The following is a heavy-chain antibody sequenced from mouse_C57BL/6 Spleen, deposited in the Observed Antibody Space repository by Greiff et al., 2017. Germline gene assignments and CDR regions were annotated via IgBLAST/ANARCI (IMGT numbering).Heavy chain of an antibody. V-gene: IGHV1-61*01. D-gene: IGHD1-1*01. CDR3: AMSYYFGSSYWYFDF. CDR1: GYTFTSYW. CDR2: IYPSDSET. Sequence: QVQLQQPGAELVRPGSSVKLSCKASGYTFTSYWMDWVKQRPGQGLEWIGNIYPSDSETHYNQKFKDKATLTVDKSSSTAYMQISSLTSEVSSGYYCAMSYYFGSSYWYFDFWGTGTLVTVSS. J-gene: IGHJ1*03.